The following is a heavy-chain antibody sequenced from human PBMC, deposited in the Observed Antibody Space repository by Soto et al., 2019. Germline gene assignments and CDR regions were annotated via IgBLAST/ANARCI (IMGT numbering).Heavy chain of an antibody. Sequence: QVQLVESGGGVVQPGRSLRLSCAASGFTFSSYGMHWVRQAPGKGLEWVAVIWYDGSNKYYADSVKGRFTISRDNSKNTLYLQMNSLRAEDTAVYYCATHKVRSTHYYFDYWGQGTLVTVSS. CDR2: IWYDGSNK. J-gene: IGHJ4*02. CDR3: ATHKVRSTHYYFDY. D-gene: IGHD2-2*01. CDR1: GFTFSSYG. V-gene: IGHV3-33*01.